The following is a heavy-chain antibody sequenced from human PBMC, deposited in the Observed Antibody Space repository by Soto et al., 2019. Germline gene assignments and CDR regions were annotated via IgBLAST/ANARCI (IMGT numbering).Heavy chain of an antibody. J-gene: IGHJ4*02. CDR1: GFTFSSYG. CDR2: IHTGGST. Sequence: QVQLVESGGGVVQPGRSLRLSCAASGFTFSSYGMHWVRQAPGKGLEWVSVIHTGGSTYYADSVKGRFTISRDNSKNTLYLQMNSLRAEDTAVYYCARDNRVDTAMGIDYWGQGTLVTVSS. V-gene: IGHV3-NL1*01. CDR3: ARDNRVDTAMGIDY. D-gene: IGHD5-18*01.